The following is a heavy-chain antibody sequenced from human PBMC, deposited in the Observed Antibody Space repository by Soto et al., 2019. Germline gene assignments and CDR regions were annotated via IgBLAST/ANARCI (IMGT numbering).Heavy chain of an antibody. V-gene: IGHV3-53*01. J-gene: IGHJ3*01. CDR3: ATWHEREHAYDV. D-gene: IGHD1-1*01. CDR1: GFTISGKKY. CDR2: LYDLDGS. Sequence: QLVESGGGLIQPGESLRLSCAAFGFTISGKKYVAWVRQAPGKGLEWVSALYDLDGSFYAASVKGRFTTSSDSSKTTVYLHMNDLRPDDTAVYYCATWHEREHAYDVWGQGTTVTVSS.